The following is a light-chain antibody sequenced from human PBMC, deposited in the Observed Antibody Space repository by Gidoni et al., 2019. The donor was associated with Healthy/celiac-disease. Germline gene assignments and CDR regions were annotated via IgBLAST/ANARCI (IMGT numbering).Light chain of an antibody. Sequence: QITQSPSSLSAFVGDRVTITFQASQDISNYLNWYQQKPGKAPKLLIYDASNLETGVPSRFSGSGSGTDFTITISSLQPEEIATYYCQQYDNLHTFGGGTKVEIK. V-gene: IGKV1-33*01. J-gene: IGKJ4*01. CDR2: DAS. CDR1: QDISNY. CDR3: QQYDNLHT.